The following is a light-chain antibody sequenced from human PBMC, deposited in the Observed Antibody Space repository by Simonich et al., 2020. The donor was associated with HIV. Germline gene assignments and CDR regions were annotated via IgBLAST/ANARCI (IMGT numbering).Light chain of an antibody. V-gene: IGKV1-39*01. Sequence: DIQMTQSPSSLSASVGDRVTITSRATQSISNYLNWYQQKPGKAPKLRIYGASSLQSGVPSRFSGSGSGTDFTLTISRLQPEDFATYYCQQSYSTTFGPGTKVDIK. CDR2: GAS. J-gene: IGKJ3*01. CDR3: QQSYSTT. CDR1: QSISNY.